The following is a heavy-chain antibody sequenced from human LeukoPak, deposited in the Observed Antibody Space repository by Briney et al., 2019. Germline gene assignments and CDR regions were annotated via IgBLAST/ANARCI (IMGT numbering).Heavy chain of an antibody. V-gene: IGHV3-21*01. D-gene: IGHD3-22*01. J-gene: IGHJ4*02. CDR1: GFTFSSYS. Sequence: GGSLRLSCADSGFTFSSYSMNWVRQAPGKGLEWVSSISSSSYIYYADSVKGRFTISRDNAKNSLYLQMKSLRAEDTAVYYCASRATYYYDSSGYYPGYWGQGTLVTVSS. CDR2: ISSSSYI. CDR3: ASRATYYYDSSGYYPGY.